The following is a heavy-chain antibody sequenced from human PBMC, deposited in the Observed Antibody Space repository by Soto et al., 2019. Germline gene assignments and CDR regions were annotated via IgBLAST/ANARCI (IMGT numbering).Heavy chain of an antibody. V-gene: IGHV4-34*01. Sequence: SETLSLTCAVYGGSFSGYYWSWIRQPPGKGLEWIGEINHSGSTNYNPSLKSRVTISVDTSKNQFSLKLSSVTAADTAVYYCARGGNVVIGDMDVWGKGTTVTVSS. CDR3: ARGGNVVIGDMDV. D-gene: IGHD2-21*01. CDR2: INHSGST. J-gene: IGHJ6*03. CDR1: GGSFSGYY.